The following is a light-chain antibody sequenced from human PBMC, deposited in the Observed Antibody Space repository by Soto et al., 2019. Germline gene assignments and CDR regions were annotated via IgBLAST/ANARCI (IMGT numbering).Light chain of an antibody. Sequence: QSALTQPPSVSGAPGQRVAISCTGGASKIGANYDVHWYQQLPGTAPKLLIYGTSNRPSGVPDRFSGSKSGTSASLAITGLQAEDEAHYFCQSYDFTLGAFWVFGGGTKVTVL. CDR2: GTS. V-gene: IGLV1-40*01. CDR3: QSYDFTLGAFWV. J-gene: IGLJ3*02. CDR1: ASKIGANYD.